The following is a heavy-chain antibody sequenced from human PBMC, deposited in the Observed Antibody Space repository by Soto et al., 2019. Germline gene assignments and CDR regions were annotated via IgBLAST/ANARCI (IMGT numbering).Heavy chain of an antibody. J-gene: IGHJ4*02. CDR2: ISTSGSTI. CDR1: RFTFSDYS. CDR3: ARSMMVRGVLFDL. Sequence: QVQLVESGGGLVKPGGSLRLSCAASRFTFSDYSMSWIRQAPGRGPEWVSYISTSGSTIFYADSVKGRFTISRDESQNTLYLQMNNLRAEDTAVYYCARSMMVRGVLFDLWGRGSLVSVSS. V-gene: IGHV3-11*01. D-gene: IGHD3-10*01.